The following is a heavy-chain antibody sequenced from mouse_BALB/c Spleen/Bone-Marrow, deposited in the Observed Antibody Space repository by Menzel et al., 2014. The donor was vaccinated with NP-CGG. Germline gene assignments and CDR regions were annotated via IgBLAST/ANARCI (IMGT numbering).Heavy chain of an antibody. Sequence: QVQLKHSGAELVRPGTSVKVSCKASGYAFTNYLLEWVQQRPGQGLEWIGVINPGSGGTNYNEKFKGKATLTADKSSSTAYMQHSRLTSDDSAVYFRARSEGNYADDGGQGTTLTVSS. CDR3: ARSEGNYADD. CDR1: GYAFTNYL. CDR2: INPGSGGT. V-gene: IGHV1-54*01. J-gene: IGHJ2*01. D-gene: IGHD2-1*01.